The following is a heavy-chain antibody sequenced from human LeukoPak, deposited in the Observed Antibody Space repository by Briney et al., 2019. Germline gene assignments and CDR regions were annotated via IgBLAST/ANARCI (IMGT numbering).Heavy chain of an antibody. D-gene: IGHD3-10*01. V-gene: IGHV1-18*01. CDR3: ARDLKVRGSPGSY. Sequence: ASVKVSCKASGYTFTSYGISWVRQAPGQGLEWMGWISGYNGYTNYAQNFQGRVTMTTDTSTSTAYMELRSLRSDDTAVYYCARDLKVRGSPGSYWGQGTLVTVSS. CDR2: ISGYNGYT. J-gene: IGHJ4*02. CDR1: GYTFTSYG.